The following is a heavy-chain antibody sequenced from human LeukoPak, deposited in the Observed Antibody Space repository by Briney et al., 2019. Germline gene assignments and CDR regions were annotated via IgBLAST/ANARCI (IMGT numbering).Heavy chain of an antibody. CDR2: IKQDGSEK. CDR1: GFTFSSYW. J-gene: IGHJ4*02. Sequence: TGGSLRLSCVASGFTFSSYWMSWVRQAPGKGLEWVANIKQDGSEKYYVDSVKGRFTISRDNAKNSLYLQMNSLRAEDTAVYYCASGHSSLYWGQGTLVTVSS. V-gene: IGHV3-7*03. CDR3: ASGHSSLY.